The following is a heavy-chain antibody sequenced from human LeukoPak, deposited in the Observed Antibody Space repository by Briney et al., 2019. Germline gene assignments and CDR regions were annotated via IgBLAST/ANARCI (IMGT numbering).Heavy chain of an antibody. J-gene: IGHJ4*02. Sequence: GASVKVSCKASGGTFSSYAISWVRQASGQGLEWMGRIIPILGIANYAQKFQGRVTITADKSTSTAYMELSSLRSEDTAVYYCATDLAYYDSSGYYYLGYFDYWGQGTLVTVSS. CDR2: IIPILGIA. CDR1: GGTFSSYA. CDR3: ATDLAYYDSSGYYYLGYFDY. V-gene: IGHV1-69*04. D-gene: IGHD3-22*01.